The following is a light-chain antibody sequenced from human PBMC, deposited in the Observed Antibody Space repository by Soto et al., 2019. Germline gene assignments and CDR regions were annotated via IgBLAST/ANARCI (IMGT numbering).Light chain of an antibody. CDR1: QSITSY. Sequence: EIQLTQSPSTLSSSPGERATISCRASQSITSYLAWYQQKPGQAPRPLIYDASNWPTGIPARFSGSGSGTDFTLTISTLQPEDFAVYYCQQYDNRPYTFGQGTKVDIK. CDR2: DAS. J-gene: IGKJ1*01. V-gene: IGKV3-11*01. CDR3: QQYDNRPYT.